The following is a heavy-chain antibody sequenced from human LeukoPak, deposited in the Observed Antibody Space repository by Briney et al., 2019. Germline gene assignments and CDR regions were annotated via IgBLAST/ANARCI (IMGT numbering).Heavy chain of an antibody. CDR1: GGSISSYY. D-gene: IGHD6-13*01. V-gene: IGHV4-59*01. CDR3: ARCRGQQLAFDY. Sequence: SSETLSLTCTVSGGSISSYYWSWIRQPPGKGLEWIGYIYYSGSTNYNPSLKSRVTISVDTSKNQFSLKLSSVTAADTAVYYCARCRGQQLAFDYWGQGTLVTVSS. CDR2: IYYSGST. J-gene: IGHJ4*02.